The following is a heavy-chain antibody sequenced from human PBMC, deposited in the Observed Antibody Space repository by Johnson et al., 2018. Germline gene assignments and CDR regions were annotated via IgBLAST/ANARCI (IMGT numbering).Heavy chain of an antibody. V-gene: IGHV3-9*01. J-gene: IGHJ1*01. Sequence: VQLVETGGGLVQPGRSLRLSCAASGFTFDDYAMHWVRQAPGKGLEWVSGISRNSGSIGYADSVKGRFTISRDNDKNSLYLQMNSLRAEDTALYYCAKGASWNYGDYGSGSSKYFQHWGQGTLVTVSS. D-gene: IGHD4-17*01. CDR1: GFTFDDYA. CDR3: AKGASWNYGDYGSGSSKYFQH. CDR2: ISRNSGSI.